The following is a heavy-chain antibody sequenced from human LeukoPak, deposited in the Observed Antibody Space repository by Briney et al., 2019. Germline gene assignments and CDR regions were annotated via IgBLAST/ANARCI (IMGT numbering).Heavy chain of an antibody. J-gene: IGHJ4*02. CDR2: IYPGDSDT. Sequence: KRGESLKISCKGSGYSFTSYWIGWVRQMPGKGLEWMGIIYPGDSDTRYSPSFQGQVTISADKSISTAYLQWSSLKASDTAMYYCARVESILTGYTHFDYWGQGTLVTVSS. CDR3: ARVESILTGYTHFDY. D-gene: IGHD3-9*01. CDR1: GYSFTSYW. V-gene: IGHV5-51*01.